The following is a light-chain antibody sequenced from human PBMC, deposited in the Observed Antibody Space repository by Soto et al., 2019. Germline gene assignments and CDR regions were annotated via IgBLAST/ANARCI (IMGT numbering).Light chain of an antibody. J-gene: IGLJ3*02. CDR3: KSYTSRSTPWV. CDR2: DVN. CDR1: ASDVGSFDY. Sequence: QSVLTQPASVSGSPGQSITISCTGSASDVGSFDYVSWYQQYPGKAPKLIIYDVNNRLSGVSDRFSGSKSGNTASLTISGLQAEDEADYYCKSYTSRSTPWVFGGGTKLTVL. V-gene: IGLV2-14*03.